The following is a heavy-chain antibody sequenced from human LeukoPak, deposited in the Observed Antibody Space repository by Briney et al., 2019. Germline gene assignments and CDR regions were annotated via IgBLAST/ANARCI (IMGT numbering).Heavy chain of an antibody. J-gene: IGHJ5*02. CDR1: GYSISSGYY. CDR3: ARHLYGSGFDP. CDR2: IYHSGST. Sequence: SETLSLTCAVSGYSISSGYYWGWIRQPPWKGLEWIGSIYHSGSTYYNPSLKSRVTISVDTSKNQFSLKLSSVTAADTAVYYCARHLYGSGFDPWGQGTLVTVSS. D-gene: IGHD4-17*01. V-gene: IGHV4-38-2*01.